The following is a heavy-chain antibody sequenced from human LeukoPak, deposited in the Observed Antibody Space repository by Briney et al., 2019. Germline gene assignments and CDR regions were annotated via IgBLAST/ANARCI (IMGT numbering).Heavy chain of an antibody. CDR2: ISGYNGNT. Sequence: ASMKVSCKASGYTFTSYGITWVRQAPGQGLEWMGWISGYNGNTNYAQKFQGRVTMTTDTSTSTAYMELRSLRSDDTAVYYCARIEWELLAGDAFDIWGQGTMVTVSS. CDR3: ARIEWELLAGDAFDI. CDR1: GYTFTSYG. D-gene: IGHD1-26*01. V-gene: IGHV1-18*01. J-gene: IGHJ3*02.